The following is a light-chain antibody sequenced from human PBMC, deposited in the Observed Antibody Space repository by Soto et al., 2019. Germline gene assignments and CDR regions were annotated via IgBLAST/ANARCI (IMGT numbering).Light chain of an antibody. CDR3: QQYGNYPYT. Sequence: EIVLTQSPGTLSLSPGESATLSCRASQSVDNNYVAWYQQKPGQAPTLLIHGASYRAAGIPDRFSGSGSGTEFTLTISRLEPEDFAVFHCQQYGNYPYTFGQGTKLEI. V-gene: IGKV3-20*01. J-gene: IGKJ2*01. CDR1: QSVDNNY. CDR2: GAS.